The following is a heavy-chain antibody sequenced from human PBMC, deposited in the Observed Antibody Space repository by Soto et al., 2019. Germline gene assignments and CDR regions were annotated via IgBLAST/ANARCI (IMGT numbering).Heavy chain of an antibody. CDR2: FDPEEGAK. D-gene: IGHD3-3*01. V-gene: IGHV1-24*01. CDR1: GYTFSDLS. CDR3: AIFGEVVDWFDP. Sequence: VASVKVSCKVSGYTFSDLSIHWVRQAPGKGLEWMGGFDPEEGAKVYAQRFQGRVTMTEDTSADTAFMELSSLRSDDTAIYYCAIFGEVVDWFDPWGQGTRVTSPQ. J-gene: IGHJ5*02.